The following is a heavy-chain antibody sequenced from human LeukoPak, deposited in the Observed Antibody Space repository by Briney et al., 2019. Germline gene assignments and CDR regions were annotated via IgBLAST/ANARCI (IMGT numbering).Heavy chain of an antibody. Sequence: PSETLSLTCTVSGGSISSHYWSWIRQPPGKGLEWIGYIYYSGSTNYNPSLKSRVTISVDTSKNHFSLKLSSVTAADTAMYYCARSGPLTVVTPLGLWGRGTLVTVSS. J-gene: IGHJ2*01. D-gene: IGHD4-23*01. V-gene: IGHV4-59*08. CDR1: GGSISSHY. CDR3: ARSGPLTVVTPLGL. CDR2: IYYSGST.